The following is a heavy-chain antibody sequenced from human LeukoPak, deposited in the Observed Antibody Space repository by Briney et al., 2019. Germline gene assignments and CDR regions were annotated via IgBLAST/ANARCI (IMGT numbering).Heavy chain of an antibody. CDR1: GFTFSSYW. CDR2: ISSDGSST. V-gene: IGHV3-74*01. D-gene: IGHD6-13*01. J-gene: IGHJ2*01. CDR3: ARRRLPAADPWYFDL. Sequence: GGSLRLSCAASGFTFSSYWMHWVRQAPGKGLVWVSLISSDGSSTTYADSVKGLFTISRDNAKNTLYLQMNSLRAEDTAVYYCARRRLPAADPWYFDLWGRGTLVTVSS.